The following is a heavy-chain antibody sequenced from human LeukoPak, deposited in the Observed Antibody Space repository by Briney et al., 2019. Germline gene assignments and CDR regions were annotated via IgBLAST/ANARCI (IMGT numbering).Heavy chain of an antibody. CDR2: INHSGSI. J-gene: IGHJ6*02. Sequence: SETLSLTCAVYGGSFSGYYWSWIRQPPGKGLEWIGEINHSGSINYNPSLKSRVTISVDTSKNQFSLKLSSVTAADTAVYYCARAVSPLVVVTATYDYGMDVWGQGTTVTVSS. V-gene: IGHV4-34*01. CDR1: GGSFSGYY. CDR3: ARAVSPLVVVTATYDYGMDV. D-gene: IGHD2-21*02.